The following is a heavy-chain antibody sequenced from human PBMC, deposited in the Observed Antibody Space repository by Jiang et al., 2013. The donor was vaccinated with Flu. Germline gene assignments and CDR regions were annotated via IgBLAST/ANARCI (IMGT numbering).Heavy chain of an antibody. V-gene: IGHV5-10-1*01. CDR1: GYSFTSYW. J-gene: IGHJ5*02. D-gene: IGHD3-3*01. CDR3: ARLPGQLRFLEWPTNNNNWFDP. CDR2: IDPSDSYT. Sequence: GAEVKKPGESLRISCKGSGYSFTSYWISWVRQMPGKGLEWMGRIDPSDSYTNYSPSFQGHVTISADKSISTAYLQWSSLKASDTAMYYCARLPGQLRFLEWPTNNNNWFDPWGQGTLVTVSS.